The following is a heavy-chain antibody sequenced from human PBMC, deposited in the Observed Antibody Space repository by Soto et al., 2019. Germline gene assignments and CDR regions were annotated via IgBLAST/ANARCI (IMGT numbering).Heavy chain of an antibody. CDR1: GGSVSSGSYY. CDR3: ARGGTWIQLWLLNY. Sequence: SETLSLTCTVSGGSVSSGSYYWSWIRQPPGKGLEWIGYIYYSGSTNYNPSLKSRVTISVDTSKNQFSLKLSSVTAADTAVYYCARGGTWIQLWLLNYWGQGTLVTVSS. J-gene: IGHJ4*02. D-gene: IGHD5-18*01. V-gene: IGHV4-61*01. CDR2: IYYSGST.